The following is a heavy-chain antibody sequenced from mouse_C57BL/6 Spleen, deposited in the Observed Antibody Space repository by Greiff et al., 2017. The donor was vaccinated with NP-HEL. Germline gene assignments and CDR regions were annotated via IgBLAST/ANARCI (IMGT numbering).Heavy chain of an antibody. Sequence: EVQLVESGGGLVKPGGSLKLSCAASGFTFSSYAMSWVRQTPEKRLEWVATISDGGSYTYYPDNVKGRFTISRDNATNNLYLQMSHLKSEDTAMYYCARDGELAYYFDYWGQGTTLTVSS. V-gene: IGHV5-4*01. CDR1: GFTFSSYA. CDR2: ISDGGSYT. D-gene: IGHD4-1*01. CDR3: ARDGELAYYFDY. J-gene: IGHJ2*01.